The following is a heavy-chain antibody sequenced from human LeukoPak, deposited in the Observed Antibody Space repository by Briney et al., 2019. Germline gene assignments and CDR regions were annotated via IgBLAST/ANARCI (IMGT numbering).Heavy chain of an antibody. CDR2: IYSGGST. V-gene: IGHV3-53*01. D-gene: IGHD1-1*01. CDR3: ARGHNWNDRGAFDI. Sequence: GGSLRPSCAASEFTVSSNYMSWVRQAPGKGLEWVSSIYSGGSTYYADSVKGRFTISRDSSENTLYLQMNSLRAEDTAVYYCARGHNWNDRGAFDIWGQGTMVTVSS. CDR1: EFTVSSNY. J-gene: IGHJ3*02.